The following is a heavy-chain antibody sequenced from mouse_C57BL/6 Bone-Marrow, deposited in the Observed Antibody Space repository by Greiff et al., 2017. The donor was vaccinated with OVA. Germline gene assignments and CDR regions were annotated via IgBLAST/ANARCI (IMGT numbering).Heavy chain of an antibody. V-gene: IGHV6-6*01. CDR3: TRPPRGSYDGYYWFAY. Sequence: EVKLVESGGGLVQPGGSMKLSCAASGFTFSDAWMDWVRQSPEKGLEWVAEIRNKANNHATYYAESVKGRFTISRDDSKSSVYLQMNSLRAEDTGIYYCTRPPRGSYDGYYWFAYWGQGTLVTVSA. D-gene: IGHD2-3*01. J-gene: IGHJ3*01. CDR1: GFTFSDAW. CDR2: IRNKANNHAT.